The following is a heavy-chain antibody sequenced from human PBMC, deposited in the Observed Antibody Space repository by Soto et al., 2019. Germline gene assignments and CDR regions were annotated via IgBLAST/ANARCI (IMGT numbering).Heavy chain of an antibody. D-gene: IGHD3-10*01. Sequence: SETLSLTCSVSGDSISSGGYYWTWIRQHPGKGLEWIGYTSYSGSPSYSGRTFYSPSLKSRLTISVDTSKNQFSLKLSSVTAADTAVYYCARHQGAGRHWFDPWGQGTLVTVSS. CDR1: GDSISSGGYY. CDR3: ARHQGAGRHWFDP. CDR2: TSYSGSPSYSGRT. V-gene: IGHV4-31*03. J-gene: IGHJ5*02.